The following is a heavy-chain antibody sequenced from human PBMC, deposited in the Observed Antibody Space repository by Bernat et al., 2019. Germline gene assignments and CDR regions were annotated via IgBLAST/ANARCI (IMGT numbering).Heavy chain of an antibody. Sequence: QVQLVQSGAEVKKPGASVKVSCKASGYTFTSYYMHWVRQAPGQGLEWMGIINPSGGSTSYAQKFQGRVTMTRDTSTSTVYMELSSLRSEDTAVYYCARDQGGNKGWLQLHSSNDAFDIWGQGTMVTVSS. D-gene: IGHD1-1*01. V-gene: IGHV1-46*01. J-gene: IGHJ3*02. CDR1: GYTFTSYY. CDR3: ARDQGGNKGWLQLHSSNDAFDI. CDR2: INPSGGST.